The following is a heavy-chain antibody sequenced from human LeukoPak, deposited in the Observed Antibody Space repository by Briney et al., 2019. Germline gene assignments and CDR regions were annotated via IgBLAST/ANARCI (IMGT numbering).Heavy chain of an antibody. D-gene: IGHD6-6*01. CDR3: AGHPPTIAARPGDAFDI. J-gene: IGHJ3*02. CDR1: GGSISSSSYY. CDR2: IYYSGST. V-gene: IGHV4-39*01. Sequence: SETLSLTCTVSGGSISSSSYYWGWIRQPPGKGLEWIGSIYYSGSTYYNPSLKSRVTISVDTSKNQFSLKLSSVTAADTAVYYCAGHPPTIAARPGDAFDIWGQGTMVTVSS.